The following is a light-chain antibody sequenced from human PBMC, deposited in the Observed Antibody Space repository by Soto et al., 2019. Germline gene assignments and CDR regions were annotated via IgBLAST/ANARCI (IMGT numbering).Light chain of an antibody. Sequence: ETVMTQSPATLSVSPGERATLSFGASQSVNSNLAWYQQKPGQAPRLLIYGASTRATGIPARFSGSGSGTDFTFTISSLQPEDIATYYCQQYDHLPITFGQGTRLEIK. CDR2: GAS. CDR3: QQYDHLPIT. J-gene: IGKJ5*01. CDR1: QSVNSN. V-gene: IGKV3-15*01.